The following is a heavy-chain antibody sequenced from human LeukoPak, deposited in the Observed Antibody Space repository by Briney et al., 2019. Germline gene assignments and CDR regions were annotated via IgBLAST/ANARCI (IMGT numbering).Heavy chain of an antibody. CDR1: GGSFSGYY. Sequence: NPSETLSLTCAVYGGSFSGYYWSWIRQPPGKGLEWIGSMFYGDRTFHSPSLKSRVTISVDASKNQFSLRLKSVTAADTAVYYCARHTLMTSISTYNWFDPWGQGTLVTVSS. J-gene: IGHJ5*02. V-gene: IGHV4-34*12. CDR3: ARHTLMTSISTYNWFDP. D-gene: IGHD2-21*02. CDR2: MFYGDRT.